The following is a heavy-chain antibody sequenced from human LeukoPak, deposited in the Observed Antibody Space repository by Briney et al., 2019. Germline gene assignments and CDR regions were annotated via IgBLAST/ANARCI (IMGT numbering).Heavy chain of an antibody. V-gene: IGHV4-39*07. J-gene: IGHJ4*02. CDR2: IYYSGST. Sequence: KPSETLSLTCTVSGGSISSSSYYWGWIRQPPGKGLEWIGSIYYSGSTYYNPSLKSRVTISVDTSKNQFSLKLSSVTAADTAVYYCARDGVVVPAATDDYWGQGTLVTVSS. D-gene: IGHD2-2*01. CDR1: GGSISSSSYY. CDR3: ARDGVVVPAATDDY.